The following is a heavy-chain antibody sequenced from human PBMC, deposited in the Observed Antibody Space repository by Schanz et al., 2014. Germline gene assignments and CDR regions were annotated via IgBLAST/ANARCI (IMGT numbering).Heavy chain of an antibody. CDR1: GGSISSSSYY. CDR3: ARHSGYYYYYGMDV. CDR2: IYYSGST. V-gene: IGHV4-39*01. Sequence: QLQLQESGPGLVKPSETLSLTCTVSGGSISSSSYYWGWIRQPPGKGLEWIGSIYYSGSTYYNPSLKSRVPIPVDTSKNQFSLKLSSVTAADTAVYYCARHSGYYYYYGMDVWGQGTTVTVSS. J-gene: IGHJ6*02.